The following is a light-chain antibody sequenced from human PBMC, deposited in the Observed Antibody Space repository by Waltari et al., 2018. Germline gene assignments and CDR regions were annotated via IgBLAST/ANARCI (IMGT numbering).Light chain of an antibody. Sequence: QSVLTQPPSASGTPGQRVTISCSGSSSNIGSNYVYWYQQPPGTAPKLPIYRNNQRPSGVPDRFSDSRSGTSASLAISGLRSEDEADYYCAAWDDSLSGQVFGGGTKLTVL. J-gene: IGLJ3*02. CDR3: AAWDDSLSGQV. CDR1: SSNIGSNY. V-gene: IGLV1-47*01. CDR2: RNN.